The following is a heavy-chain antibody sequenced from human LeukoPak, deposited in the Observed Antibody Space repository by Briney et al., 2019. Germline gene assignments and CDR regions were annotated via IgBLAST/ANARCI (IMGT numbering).Heavy chain of an antibody. CDR3: ARYGNGAWLGHYAFDM. V-gene: IGHV3-7*01. Sequence: GGSLRLSCAASGFSFDFSGYAMSWVRQAPGKGLEWVANIKQDGSEKYYVDSVKGRFTISRDNAENSLYLQMNSLRAEDTAVYYCARYGNGAWLGHYAFDMWGQGTMVTVSS. D-gene: IGHD6-19*01. CDR1: GFSFDFSGYA. CDR2: IKQDGSEK. J-gene: IGHJ3*02.